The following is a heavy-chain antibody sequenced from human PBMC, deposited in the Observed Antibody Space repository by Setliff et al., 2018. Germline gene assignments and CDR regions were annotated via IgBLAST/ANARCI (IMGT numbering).Heavy chain of an antibody. Sequence: LRLSCAASGYTFSSYGMHWVRQAPGKGLEWVAVISYDGNNKYYADSVKGRFTISRDDSKNTLYLQMNSLRPEDTAVYYCAKDSLSGWSAVDYWGQGTLVTVSS. CDR3: AKDSLSGWSAVDY. D-gene: IGHD6-19*01. V-gene: IGHV3-30*18. CDR2: ISYDGNNK. J-gene: IGHJ4*02. CDR1: GYTFSSYG.